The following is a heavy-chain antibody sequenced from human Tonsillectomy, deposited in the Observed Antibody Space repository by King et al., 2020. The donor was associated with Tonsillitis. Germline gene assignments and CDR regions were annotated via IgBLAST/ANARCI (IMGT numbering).Heavy chain of an antibody. CDR2: ISGSGGST. D-gene: IGHD5-18*01. CDR1: GFTFSSSA. J-gene: IGHJ4*02. Sequence: EVQLVESGGGLVQPGGSLRLSCAASGFTFSSSAMAWVRQAPGKGLEWVSGISGSGGSTYYADSVKGRFTISRDNSKNTLYLQMNILAAEDTALYYCAKVVSTAMVYYFDYWGQGSLVTVSS. CDR3: AKVVSTAMVYYFDY. V-gene: IGHV3-23*04.